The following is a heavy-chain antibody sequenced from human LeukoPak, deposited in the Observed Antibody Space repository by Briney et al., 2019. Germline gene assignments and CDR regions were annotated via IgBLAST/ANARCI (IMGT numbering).Heavy chain of an antibody. D-gene: IGHD5-18*01. CDR2: IYYSGST. J-gene: IGHJ6*03. Sequence: SETLSLTCTVSGGSISSYYWSWIRQPPGQGLEWIGYIYYSGSTAYNPSLKSRVTISVDTSKNQFSLKLSSVTAADTAVYYCARTTEGGYTYGYFYYYYMDVWGKGTTVTISS. V-gene: IGHV4-59*01. CDR1: GGSISSYY. CDR3: ARTTEGGYTYGYFYYYYMDV.